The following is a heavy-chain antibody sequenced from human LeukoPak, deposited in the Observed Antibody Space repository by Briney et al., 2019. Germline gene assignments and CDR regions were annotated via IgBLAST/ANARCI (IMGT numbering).Heavy chain of an antibody. J-gene: IGHJ3*02. V-gene: IGHV3-23*01. Sequence: GGSLRLSCATSGFTFSVYAMSWVRQAPGKGLEWVSTISDSGGSTYYADSVKGRFTISRGNSKNTLYLQMNSLRAEDTAVYYCARAVGVTAIHNAFDIWGQGTMVTVSS. CDR3: ARAVGVTAIHNAFDI. CDR2: ISDSGGST. D-gene: IGHD2-21*02. CDR1: GFTFSVYA.